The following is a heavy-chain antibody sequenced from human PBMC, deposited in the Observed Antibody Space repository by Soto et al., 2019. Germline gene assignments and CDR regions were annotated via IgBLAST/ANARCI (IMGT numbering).Heavy chain of an antibody. Sequence: GGSLRLSCAASGFTFSGLYMSWIRQAPGKGLEWVSCIESSGVKKYYAESVRGRFIISRDNAKNTLYLQMNSLTAEDTAVYYCARDGAARPGTRTDAFDIWGQGTMVTVSS. CDR2: IESSGVKK. V-gene: IGHV3-11*01. CDR3: ARDGAARPGTRTDAFDI. CDR1: GFTFSGLY. J-gene: IGHJ3*02. D-gene: IGHD6-6*01.